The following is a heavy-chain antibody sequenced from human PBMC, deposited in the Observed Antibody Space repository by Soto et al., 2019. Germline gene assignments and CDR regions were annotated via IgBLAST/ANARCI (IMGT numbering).Heavy chain of an antibody. D-gene: IGHD2-15*01. J-gene: IGHJ4*02. CDR2: INSDGSST. V-gene: IGHV3-74*01. CDR1: GFTFSSYW. CDR3: ARVMGYCSGGSCRTAFFDY. Sequence: GGALRLSCAASGFTFSSYWMHWVRQAPGEGLVWVSRINSDGSSTSYADSVKGRFTISRDNAKNTLYLQMNSLRAEDTAVYYCARVMGYCSGGSCRTAFFDYWGQGTLVTVSS.